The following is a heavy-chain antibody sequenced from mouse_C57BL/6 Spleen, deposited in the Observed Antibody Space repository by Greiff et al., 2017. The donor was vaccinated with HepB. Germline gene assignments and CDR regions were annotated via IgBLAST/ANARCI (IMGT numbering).Heavy chain of an antibody. CDR2: INPNNGGT. V-gene: IGHV1-18*01. Sequence: VHVKQSGPELVKPGASVKIPCKASGYTFTDYNMDWVKQSHGKSLEWIGDINPNNGGTIYNQKFKGKATLTVDKSSSTAYMELRSLTSEDTAVYYCASRGYYGSSLYFDYWGQGTTLTVSS. CDR1: GYTFTDYN. J-gene: IGHJ2*01. CDR3: ASRGYYGSSLYFDY. D-gene: IGHD1-1*01.